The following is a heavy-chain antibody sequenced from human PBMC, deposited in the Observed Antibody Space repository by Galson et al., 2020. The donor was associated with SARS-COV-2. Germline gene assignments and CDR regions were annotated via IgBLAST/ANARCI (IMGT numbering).Heavy chain of an antibody. J-gene: IGHJ4*02. CDR2: ISYDGSNK. CDR1: GFTFSSYA. V-gene: IGHV3-30*04. D-gene: IGHD1-26*01. CDR3: ARDQSGSYYGPYDY. Sequence: GESLKISCAASGFTFSSYAMHWVRQAPGKGLEWVAVISYDGSNKYYADSVKGRFTISRDNSKNTLYLQMNSLRAEDTAVYYCARDQSGSYYGPYDYWGQGTLVTVSS.